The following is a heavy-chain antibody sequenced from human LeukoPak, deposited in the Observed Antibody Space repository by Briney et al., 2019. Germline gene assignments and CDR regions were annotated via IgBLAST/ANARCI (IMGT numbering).Heavy chain of an antibody. J-gene: IGHJ3*02. CDR3: AKDHYYGSGSYYLDAFDI. CDR1: GITFSAYA. Sequence: GGSLRLSCAASGITFSAYAMSWVRQSPGKGLEWVSVISGSGESTYHADSVKGRFTISRDNSKNTLYLQMNSLRAEDTAVYYCAKDHYYGSGSYYLDAFDIWGQGTMVTVSS. CDR2: ISGSGEST. D-gene: IGHD3-10*01. V-gene: IGHV3-23*01.